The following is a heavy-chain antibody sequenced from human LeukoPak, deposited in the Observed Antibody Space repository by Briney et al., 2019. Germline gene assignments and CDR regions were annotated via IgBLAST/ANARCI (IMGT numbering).Heavy chain of an antibody. D-gene: IGHD3-16*01. CDR1: GYTFTGYY. Sequence: ASVKLSCTASGYTFTGYYMHWMRPAPGQGIEWMGWINPNSGGTNYAQKVQGRGTMTRDTSISTAYMELSRLRSDDTAVYYCARAQGDPRPDYYMDVWGKGTTVTVSS. CDR3: ARAQGDPRPDYYMDV. V-gene: IGHV1-2*02. J-gene: IGHJ6*03. CDR2: INPNSGGT.